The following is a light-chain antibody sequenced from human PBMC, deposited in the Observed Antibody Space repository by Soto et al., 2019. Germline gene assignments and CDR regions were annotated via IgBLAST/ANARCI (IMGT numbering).Light chain of an antibody. J-gene: IGKJ4*01. V-gene: IGKV1-39*01. Sequence: DIQMTQSPSSLSASVGDRVIITCRASQSIRIYLNWYQKKPGKAPKLLIFAASNLQSGVPSRFGGSGSGTDFTRTITSLHPEDFATYYCQQSYRTPTFGGGTKVEIK. CDR1: QSIRIY. CDR2: AAS. CDR3: QQSYRTPT.